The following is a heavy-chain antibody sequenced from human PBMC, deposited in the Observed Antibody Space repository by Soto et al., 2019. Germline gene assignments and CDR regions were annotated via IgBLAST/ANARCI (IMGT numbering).Heavy chain of an antibody. Sequence: EVQLVESGGGLVQPGGSLRLSCAASGFTFSDHYIDWVRQAPGKGLEWVGRIRKKGNSYAAEYAASVKGRFTISRGDSKDSLYLQMSSLKREDTAVYYCASASGSYSHFDYWGQGTLGTVSS. CDR3: ASASGSYSHFDY. J-gene: IGHJ4*02. CDR2: IRKKGNSYAA. CDR1: GFTFSDHY. V-gene: IGHV3-72*01. D-gene: IGHD1-26*01.